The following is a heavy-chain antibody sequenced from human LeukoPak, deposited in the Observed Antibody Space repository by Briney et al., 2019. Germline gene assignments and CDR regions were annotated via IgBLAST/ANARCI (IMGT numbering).Heavy chain of an antibody. CDR3: VKIYSGYDRPYFDY. D-gene: IGHD5-12*01. V-gene: IGHV3-64D*06. J-gene: IGHJ4*02. CDR1: GFTFSSYA. CDR2: ISSNGGST. Sequence: GGSLRLSCSASGFTFSSYAMHWVRQAPGKGLENVSAISSNGGSTYYADSVKGGFTISRDNSKNTLYLQMSSLRAEDTAVYYCVKIYSGYDRPYFDYWGQGTLVTVSS.